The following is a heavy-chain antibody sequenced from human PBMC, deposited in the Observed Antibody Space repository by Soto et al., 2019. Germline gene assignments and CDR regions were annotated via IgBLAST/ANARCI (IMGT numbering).Heavy chain of an antibody. CDR1: GGSISSSSYY. J-gene: IGHJ5*02. V-gene: IGHV4-39*01. D-gene: IGHD3-10*01. Sequence: SETLSLTCTVSGGSISSSSYYWGWIRQPPGKGLERIGSIYYSGSTYYNPSLKSRVTISVDTSKNQFSLKLSSVTAADTAVYYCARHLYGSGSYQDNWFDPWGQGTLVTVSS. CDR3: ARHLYGSGSYQDNWFDP. CDR2: IYYSGST.